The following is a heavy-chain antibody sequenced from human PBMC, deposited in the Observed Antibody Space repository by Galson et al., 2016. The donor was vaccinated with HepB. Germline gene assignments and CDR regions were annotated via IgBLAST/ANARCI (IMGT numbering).Heavy chain of an antibody. J-gene: IGHJ4*02. CDR1: GFTFEDYS. D-gene: IGHD3-10*01. Sequence: SLRLFCAASGFTFEDYSMHWVRQAPGKGLEWISLISWDGDIKYYAESVEGRFTVSRDNSKSSLYLQLNDLRTDDTALYYCTKEGDGSGSFFDYWGQGTLVTVSS. CDR3: TKEGDGSGSFFDY. V-gene: IGHV3-43*01. CDR2: ISWDGDIK.